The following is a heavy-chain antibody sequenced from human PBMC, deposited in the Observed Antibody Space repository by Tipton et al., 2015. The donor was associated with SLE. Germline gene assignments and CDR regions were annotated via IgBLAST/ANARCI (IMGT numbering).Heavy chain of an antibody. J-gene: IGHJ4*02. D-gene: IGHD6-19*01. CDR2: ITGSSRFI. CDR1: GFTFSDYS. Sequence: SLRLSCAASGFTFSDYSMHWVRQAPGKGLEWVSSITGSSRFIYYADSVKGRFTISRDNSKSTVHLQMNRLRGEDTAVYYCVKGASTGWYRPSDYWGQGTLVTVSS. V-gene: IGHV3-21*04. CDR3: VKGASTGWYRPSDY.